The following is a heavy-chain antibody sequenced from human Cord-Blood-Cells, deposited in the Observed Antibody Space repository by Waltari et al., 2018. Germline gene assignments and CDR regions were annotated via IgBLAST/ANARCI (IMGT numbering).Heavy chain of an antibody. J-gene: IGHJ4*02. CDR3: ARPNWGGFDY. D-gene: IGHD7-27*01. CDR2: IIPILGIA. V-gene: IGHV1-69*04. CDR1: GGTLSTNA. Sequence: QVQLVQSGAEVNKPGSSVKGSCKASGGTLSTNAIRWVRQAPGQGLGCMGGIIPILGIANYAQKFQGRVTITADESTSTAYMELSSLRSEDTAVYYCARPNWGGFDYWGQGTLVTVSS.